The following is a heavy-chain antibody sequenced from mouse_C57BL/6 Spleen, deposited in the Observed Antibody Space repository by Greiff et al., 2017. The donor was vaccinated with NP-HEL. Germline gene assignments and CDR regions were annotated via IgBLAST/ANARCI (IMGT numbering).Heavy chain of an antibody. CDR3: ARSGNYSNYAWFAY. CDR1: GYTFTSYW. Sequence: QVQLKQPGAELVRPGSSVKLSCKASGYTFTSYWMDWVKQRPGQGLEWIGNIYPSDSETHYNQKFKDKATLTVDKSSSTAYMQLSSLTSEDSAVYYCARSGNYSNYAWFAYWGQGTLVTVSA. J-gene: IGHJ3*01. D-gene: IGHD2-5*01. V-gene: IGHV1-61*01. CDR2: IYPSDSET.